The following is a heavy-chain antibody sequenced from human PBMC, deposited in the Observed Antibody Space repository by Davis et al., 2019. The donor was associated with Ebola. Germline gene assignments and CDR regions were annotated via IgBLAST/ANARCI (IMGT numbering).Heavy chain of an antibody. J-gene: IGHJ4*02. Sequence: ASVKVSCKASGYTFTSYGISWVRQAPGQGLEWMGWIAASNGRTEDAQKFQDRVTMTTDTSTNTVYMELKSLRSDDTAVYYCARDYGTGSYAVFWGQGTLVTVSS. D-gene: IGHD3-10*01. V-gene: IGHV1-18*01. CDR1: GYTFTSYG. CDR2: IAASNGRT. CDR3: ARDYGTGSYAVF.